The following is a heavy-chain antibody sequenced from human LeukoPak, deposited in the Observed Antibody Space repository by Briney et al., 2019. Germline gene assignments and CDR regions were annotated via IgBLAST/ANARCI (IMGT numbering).Heavy chain of an antibody. Sequence: PSETLCLTCSVSGDSITGYDWGWIRQPPGKGLEWLGNIYYTGNTYYNSSLKSRITISLDTSKNQFSLKVISMTAEDTAAYYCKKSDGYGLIRICGRGTLVTVSS. CDR2: IYYTGNT. CDR3: KKSDGYGLIRI. J-gene: IGHJ3*02. V-gene: IGHV4-39*07. D-gene: IGHD3-10*01. CDR1: GDSITGYD.